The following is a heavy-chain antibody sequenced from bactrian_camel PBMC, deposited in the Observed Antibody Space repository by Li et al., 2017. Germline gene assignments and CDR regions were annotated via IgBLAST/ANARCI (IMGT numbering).Heavy chain of an antibody. Sequence: VQLVESGGGSVQAGGSLRLSCAASGFTFSSNYMSWVRQAPGKGLEWVAGVHIGGATTYYSDSVKGRFTFSGDNAKNTVYLQMNSLKSEDTALHYCATYGGSASQGFGWRFYHYWGQGTQVTVS. CDR3: ATYGGSASQGFGWRFYHY. J-gene: IGHJ4*01. CDR2: VHIGGATT. CDR1: GFTFSSNY. D-gene: IGHD6*01. V-gene: IGHV3S40*01.